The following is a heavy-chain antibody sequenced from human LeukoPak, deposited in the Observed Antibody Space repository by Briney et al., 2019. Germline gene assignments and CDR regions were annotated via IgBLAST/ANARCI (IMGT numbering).Heavy chain of an antibody. CDR2: IIPIFGTA. CDR1: GYIFTIFY. Sequence: SVTVSCTASGYIFTIFYMHWVRQAPGQGLEWMGGIIPIFGTANYAQKFQGRVAITADESTSTAYMELSSLRSEDTAVYYCARGGSYYASPAYFDYWGQGTLVTVSS. V-gene: IGHV1-69*13. J-gene: IGHJ4*02. CDR3: ARGGSYYASPAYFDY. D-gene: IGHD1-26*01.